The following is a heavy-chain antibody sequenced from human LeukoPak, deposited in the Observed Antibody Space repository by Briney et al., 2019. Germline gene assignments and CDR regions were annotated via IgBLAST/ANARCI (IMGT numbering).Heavy chain of an antibody. D-gene: IGHD1-20*01. CDR3: ARWGVITGTTFDY. V-gene: IGHV1-46*01. J-gene: IGHJ4*02. CDR2: IYPGGGWT. Sequence: ASVKVSCKASGASFSNYYIHWVRQAPGQGLEWVGLIYPGGGWTNYAQKFQGRVTMTRNTSISTAYMELSSLRSEDTAVYYCARWGVITGTTFDYWGQGTLVTVSS. CDR1: GASFSNYY.